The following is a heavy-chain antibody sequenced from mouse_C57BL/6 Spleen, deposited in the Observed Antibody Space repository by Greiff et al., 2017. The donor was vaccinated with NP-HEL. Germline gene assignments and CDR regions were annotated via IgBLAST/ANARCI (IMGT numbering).Heavy chain of an antibody. CDR3: ARGDDGYPAWFAY. D-gene: IGHD2-3*01. Sequence: DVMLVESGGGLVKPGGSLKLSCAASGFTFSSYAMSWVRQTPEKRLEWVATISDGGSYTYYPDNVKGRFTISRDNAKNNLYLQMSHLKSEDTAMYYCARGDDGYPAWFAYWGQGTLVTVSA. V-gene: IGHV5-4*03. CDR1: GFTFSSYA. CDR2: ISDGGSYT. J-gene: IGHJ3*01.